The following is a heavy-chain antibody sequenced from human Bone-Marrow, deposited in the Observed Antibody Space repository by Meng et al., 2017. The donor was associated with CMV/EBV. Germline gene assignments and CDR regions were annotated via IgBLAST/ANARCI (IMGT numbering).Heavy chain of an antibody. CDR3: ARRVASVVAGSLDY. D-gene: IGHD2-15*01. CDR1: GGTFSSYA. V-gene: IGHV1-69*06. Sequence: SVKVSCKASGGTFSSYAISWVRQAPGQGLEWMGGIIPIFGTANYAQKFQGRVTITADKSTSTAYMELSSLRSEDTAVYYCARRVASVVAGSLDYWGQGTLVTVSS. CDR2: IIPIFGTA. J-gene: IGHJ4*02.